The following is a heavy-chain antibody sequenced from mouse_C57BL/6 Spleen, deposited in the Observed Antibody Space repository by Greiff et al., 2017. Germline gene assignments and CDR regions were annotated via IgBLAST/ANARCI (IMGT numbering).Heavy chain of an antibody. CDR3: ARSGDYDGRGYFDY. V-gene: IGHV1-52*01. Sequence: VQLQQPGAELVRPGSSVKLSCKASGYTFTSYWMHWVKQRPIQGLEWIGNIDPSDSETHYNQKFQDKATLTVDKSSSTAYMQLSSLTSEDSAVYYGARSGDYDGRGYFDYWGQGTTLTVSS. CDR1: GYTFTSYW. D-gene: IGHD2-4*01. CDR2: IDPSDSET. J-gene: IGHJ2*01.